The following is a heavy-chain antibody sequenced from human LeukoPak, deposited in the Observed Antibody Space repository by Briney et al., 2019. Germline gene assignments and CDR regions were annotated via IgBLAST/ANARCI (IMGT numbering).Heavy chain of an antibody. V-gene: IGHV3-30*02. D-gene: IGHD1-26*01. J-gene: IGHJ4*02. CDR2: IRYDGSNK. CDR1: GFTFNSYG. Sequence: GGSLRLSCAASGFTFNSYGMHWVRQAPGKGLEWVAFIRYDGSNKYYSYSVKGRFTIPRDNSKNTLYLQMNSLRAEDTAVYYCAKGLVGARGIFDYWGQGTLVTVSS. CDR3: AKGLVGARGIFDY.